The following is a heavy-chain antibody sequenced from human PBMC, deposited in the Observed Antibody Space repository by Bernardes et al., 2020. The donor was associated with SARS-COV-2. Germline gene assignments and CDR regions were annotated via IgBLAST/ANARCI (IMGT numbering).Heavy chain of an antibody. Sequence: ASVKVSCKVSGYTLTELSMHCVRQAPGKGLEWMGGFDPEDGETIYAQKLQGRVTMTEDTSTDTAYMVLSSLRSEDTAVYYCATSHPFDPPGNWSDPWGQGTLVTVSS. V-gene: IGHV1-24*01. CDR1: GYTLTELS. CDR3: ATSHPFDPPGNWSDP. CDR2: FDPEDGET. J-gene: IGHJ5*02.